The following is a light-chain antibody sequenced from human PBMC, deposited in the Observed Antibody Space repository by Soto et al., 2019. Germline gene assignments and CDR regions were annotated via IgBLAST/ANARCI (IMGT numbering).Light chain of an antibody. Sequence: EVLITQSPATLSVSPGEGATLSCRASQGIGDTLAWYQHKTGQTPRLLIYDTSTRATGVPARFSGSRSGTEFTLTINRLQSEDFEVYYCQRYNNWPLTFGGGTKVDIK. V-gene: IGKV3-15*01. CDR3: QRYNNWPLT. CDR1: QGIGDT. CDR2: DTS. J-gene: IGKJ4*01.